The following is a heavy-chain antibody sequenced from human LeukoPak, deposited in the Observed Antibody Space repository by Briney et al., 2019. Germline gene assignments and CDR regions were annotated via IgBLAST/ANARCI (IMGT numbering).Heavy chain of an antibody. J-gene: IGHJ4*02. CDR1: GFTFDDYG. Sequence: GGSLRLSCVASGFTFDDYGMSWVRQAPGKGLEWVSGINWNGGSTGYADSVKGRFTISRDNAKNSLYLQMNSLRAEDAALYYCARVREAVEFDYWGQGTLVTVSS. CDR2: INWNGGST. CDR3: ARVREAVEFDY. D-gene: IGHD6-19*01. V-gene: IGHV3-20*04.